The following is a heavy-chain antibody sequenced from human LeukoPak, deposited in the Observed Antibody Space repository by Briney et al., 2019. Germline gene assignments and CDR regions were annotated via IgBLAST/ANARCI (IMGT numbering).Heavy chain of an antibody. Sequence: ASVKVSCKASGYTFTRYYIHWVRQAPGQGLEWMGWINPNSGGTNYAQKFQGRVTMTRDTSINTAYMELSSLTSDDTAVYFCATWGLHFDIWGQGTMVTVAS. CDR2: INPNSGGT. J-gene: IGHJ3*02. CDR1: GYTFTRYY. V-gene: IGHV1-2*02. D-gene: IGHD3-16*01. CDR3: ATWGLHFDI.